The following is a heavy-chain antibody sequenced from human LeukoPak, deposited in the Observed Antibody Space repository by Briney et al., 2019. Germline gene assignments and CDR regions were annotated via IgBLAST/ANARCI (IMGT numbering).Heavy chain of an antibody. V-gene: IGHV1-69*13. D-gene: IGHD7-27*01. J-gene: IGHJ4*02. CDR1: GGTFSSYA. CDR2: IIPIFGTA. CDR3: ARGPPNWGFDY. Sequence: GASVKVSCKASGGTFSSYAISWVRQAPGQGLEWMGGIIPIFGTANYAQKFQGRVTITADESTSTAYMELSSLRSKDTAVYYCARGPPNWGFDYWGPGTLVTVSS.